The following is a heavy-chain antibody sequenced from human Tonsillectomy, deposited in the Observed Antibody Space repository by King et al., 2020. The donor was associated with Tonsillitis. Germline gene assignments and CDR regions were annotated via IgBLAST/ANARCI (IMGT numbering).Heavy chain of an antibody. CDR3: ARSRLFGGLILYAFDI. Sequence: VQLVESGGGVVRPGGSLRLSCAASGFTFDDYGMSWVRQAPGKGLEWVSGINWNGGSTGFVDSVKGRFTISRDNAKNFLYLQMHSLRAEDTALYYCARSRLFGGLILYAFDIWGQGTMVTVSS. D-gene: IGHD3-16*01. V-gene: IGHV3-20*04. CDR1: GFTFDDYG. CDR2: INWNGGST. J-gene: IGHJ3*02.